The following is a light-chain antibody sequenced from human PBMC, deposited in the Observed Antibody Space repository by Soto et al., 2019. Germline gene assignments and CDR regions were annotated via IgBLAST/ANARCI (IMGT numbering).Light chain of an antibody. CDR3: QQSYNTPRT. J-gene: IGKJ1*01. Sequence: DIQMTQSPSSLSASVRDRVTITCRASQSIDNYLNWYQQKPGKAPKLLIYAASSLQSGVPIRFSGNGSGTDFTLTISSLEPEDFATYYCQQSYNTPRTFGQGTKVEIK. V-gene: IGKV1-39*01. CDR1: QSIDNY. CDR2: AAS.